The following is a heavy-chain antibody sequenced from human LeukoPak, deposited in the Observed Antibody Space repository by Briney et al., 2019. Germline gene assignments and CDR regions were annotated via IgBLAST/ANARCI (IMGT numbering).Heavy chain of an antibody. D-gene: IGHD3-16*01. CDR2: ISSDTPNK. Sequence: GGSLRLSCATSGFTFSRYAMNWIRQAPGKGLEWVSFISSDTPNKNYADSVKGRFTISRDNAKNSVYLQLNSLRDEDTAMYYCARDLGGPDYWGQGTLVTVSS. V-gene: IGHV3-21*01. CDR3: ARDLGGPDY. J-gene: IGHJ4*02. CDR1: GFTFSRYA.